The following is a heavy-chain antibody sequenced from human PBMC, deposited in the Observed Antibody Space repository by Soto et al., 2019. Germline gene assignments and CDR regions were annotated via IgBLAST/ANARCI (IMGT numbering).Heavy chain of an antibody. D-gene: IGHD3-16*01. CDR3: AIGGTPIKY. V-gene: IGHV1-18*01. CDR1: GYTFTNFG. J-gene: IGHJ4*02. CDR2: ISAYNGNT. Sequence: QVQLVQSGAEVKKPGASVKVSCKASGYTFTNFGISWVRQAPGQGLEWKGWISAYNGNTNYAQNFQGRVTMSTDTSTSTAYMALRSLRSDFTAEYYGAIGGTPIKYGGQGTEVTVSS.